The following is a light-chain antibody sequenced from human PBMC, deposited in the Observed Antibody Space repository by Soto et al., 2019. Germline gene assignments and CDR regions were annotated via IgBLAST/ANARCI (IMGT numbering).Light chain of an antibody. Sequence: DIPMTQSPSTLSASVGDRVTITCRASQSISSWLAWYQQKPGKAPKLLIYKASSLESGVPSRFSGSRSGTEFTLTISSLQPDDFATYYCQQYNSYPTFGQGTKVEIK. J-gene: IGKJ1*01. CDR1: QSISSW. CDR3: QQYNSYPT. V-gene: IGKV1-5*03. CDR2: KAS.